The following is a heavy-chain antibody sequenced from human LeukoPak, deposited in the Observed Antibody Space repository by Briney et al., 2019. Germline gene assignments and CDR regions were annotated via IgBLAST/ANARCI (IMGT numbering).Heavy chain of an antibody. D-gene: IGHD3-3*01. Sequence: ASVKVSCKASGGTFSSYAISWVRQAPGQGLEWMGGIIPIFGTANYAQKFQGRVTITADESTSTAYMELSSLRSEDTAVYYCARDARYYDFWPFDPWGQGTLVTVSS. CDR1: GGTFSSYA. CDR3: ARDARYYDFWPFDP. CDR2: IIPIFGTA. V-gene: IGHV1-69*13. J-gene: IGHJ5*02.